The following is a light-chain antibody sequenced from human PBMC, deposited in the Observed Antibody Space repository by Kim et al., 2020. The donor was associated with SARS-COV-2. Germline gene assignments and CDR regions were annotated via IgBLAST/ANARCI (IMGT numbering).Light chain of an antibody. J-gene: IGLJ3*02. CDR3: QTWGTGIRV. Sequence: ASVKLTGTLGGGRSSYAIAWHQQRPEKGPRYLVKLNSDGSHSKGDGIPDRFAGSSSGAERYLTISSLQSEDEADYYCQTWGTGIRVFGGGTQLTVL. CDR1: GGRSSYA. CDR2: LNSDGSH. V-gene: IGLV4-69*01.